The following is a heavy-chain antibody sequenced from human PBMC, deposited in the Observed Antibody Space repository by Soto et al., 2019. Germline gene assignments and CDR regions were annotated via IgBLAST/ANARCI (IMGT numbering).Heavy chain of an antibody. J-gene: IGHJ6*03. CDR3: ARNGWGLDNYYYYYMDV. CDR1: GGSISSYY. D-gene: IGHD2-2*03. CDR2: IYYSGST. V-gene: IGHV4-59*01. Sequence: SETLSLTCTVSGGSISSYYWSWIRQPPGKGLEWIGYIYYSGSTNYNPSLKSRVTISVDTSKNQFSLKLSSVTAADTAVYYCARNGWGLDNYYYYYMDVWGKGTTVTVSS.